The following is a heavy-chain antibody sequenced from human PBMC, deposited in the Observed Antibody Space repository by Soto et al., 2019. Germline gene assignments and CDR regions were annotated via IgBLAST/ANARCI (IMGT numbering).Heavy chain of an antibody. CDR1: GYSFTGYY. V-gene: IGHV1-2*02. Sequence: ASVKVSCEASGYSFTGYYMNWVRQAPGQGLEWMGWINPNSGGTNYAQKFQGRVTMTRDTSISTAYMELSRLRSDDTAVYYCARGMGIAARFGGCYYSYYGMDVWGQGTTVTVSS. CDR2: INPNSGGT. D-gene: IGHD6-6*01. CDR3: ARGMGIAARFGGCYYSYYGMDV. J-gene: IGHJ6*02.